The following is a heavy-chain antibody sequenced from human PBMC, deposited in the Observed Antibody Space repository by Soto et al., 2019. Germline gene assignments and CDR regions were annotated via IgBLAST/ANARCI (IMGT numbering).Heavy chain of an antibody. D-gene: IGHD2-21*01. CDR3: ARGLHSLFDY. V-gene: IGHV3-33*01. J-gene: IGHJ4*02. CDR1: GFTFSSYG. Sequence: GGSLRLSCAASGFTFSSYGMHWVRQAPGKGLEWVAVIWYDGNNKYYADSVKGRFTISRDNSNNTLYVQKTSLRAEDTAVYYCARGLHSLFDYWGQGTLVTVSS. CDR2: IWYDGNNK.